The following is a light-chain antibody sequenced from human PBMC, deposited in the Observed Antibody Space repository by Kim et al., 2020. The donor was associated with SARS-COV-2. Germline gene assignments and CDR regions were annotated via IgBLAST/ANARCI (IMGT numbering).Light chain of an antibody. V-gene: IGLV2-14*03. CDR2: DVS. J-gene: IGLJ1*01. CDR1: SSDVGGYNY. CDR3: SSYAGLSTYV. Sequence: GQAITISCTGTSSDVGGYNYVSWYQQHPGKAPKLMIYDVSSRPSGVSNRFSGSKSGNTASLTISGLQADDEADYYCSSYAGLSTYVFGTGTKVTVL.